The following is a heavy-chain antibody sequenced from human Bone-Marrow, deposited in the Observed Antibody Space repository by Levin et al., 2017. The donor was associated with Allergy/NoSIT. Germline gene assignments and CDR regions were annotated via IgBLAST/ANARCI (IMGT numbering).Heavy chain of an antibody. CDR1: GASFSGFF. CDR2: IDYSLST. Sequence: SETLSLTCAVSGASFSGFFWTWVRQPPGKGLEWIGEIDYSLSTNYNPSLKSRVTMSVDLTRKRFSLTLTSMTAADTAVYYCARGGAGSSPGPLDYWGQGSLVTVSS. CDR3: ARGGAGSSPGPLDY. V-gene: IGHV4-34*01. D-gene: IGHD6-19*01. J-gene: IGHJ4*02.